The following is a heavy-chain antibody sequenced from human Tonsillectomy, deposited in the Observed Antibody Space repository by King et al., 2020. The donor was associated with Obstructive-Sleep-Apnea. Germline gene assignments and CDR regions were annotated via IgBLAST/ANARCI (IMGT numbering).Heavy chain of an antibody. Sequence: VQLVESGGGLVKPGGSLRLSCAASGFTFSSYSMNWVRQAPGKGLEWVSSISSSSSYIYYADSVKGRFTISRDNAKNSLYLQMNSLRAEDTAVYYCARDPEGVGATRYYYYYGMDVWGQGTTVTVSS. J-gene: IGHJ6*02. CDR3: ARDPEGVGATRYYYYYGMDV. D-gene: IGHD1-26*01. V-gene: IGHV3-21*01. CDR1: GFTFSSYS. CDR2: ISSSSSYI.